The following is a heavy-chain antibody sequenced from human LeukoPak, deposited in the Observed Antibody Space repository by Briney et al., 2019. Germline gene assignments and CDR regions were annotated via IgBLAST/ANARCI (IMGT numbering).Heavy chain of an antibody. CDR2: ISSSSSYI. CDR3: ARGEESIAVAGDY. CDR1: GFTFSNYA. D-gene: IGHD6-19*01. J-gene: IGHJ4*02. Sequence: GGSLRLSCAASGFTFSNYAMSWVRQAPGKGLEYVSSISSSSSYISYADSVKGRFTISRDNAKNSLFLQMNSLRAEDTAVYYCARGEESIAVAGDYWGQGTLVTVSS. V-gene: IGHV3-21*01.